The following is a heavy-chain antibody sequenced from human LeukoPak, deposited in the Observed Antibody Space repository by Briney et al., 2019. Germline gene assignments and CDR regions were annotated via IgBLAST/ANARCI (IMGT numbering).Heavy chain of an antibody. CDR3: ARSPIGMLIDY. V-gene: IGHV3-66*01. Sequence: ETLSLTCTVSGGSISSYYWSWVRQAPGKGLEWVSVIYSGGSTYYADSVKGRFTISRDNSKNTLYLQMNSLRAEDTAVYYCARSPIGMLIDYWGQGNLVTVSS. J-gene: IGHJ4*02. D-gene: IGHD2-8*01. CDR2: IYSGGST. CDR1: GGSISSYY.